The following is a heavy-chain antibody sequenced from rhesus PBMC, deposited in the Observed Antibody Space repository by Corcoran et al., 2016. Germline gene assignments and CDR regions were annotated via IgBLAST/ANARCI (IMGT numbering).Heavy chain of an antibody. V-gene: IGHV3S26*01. CDR3: TRGDSGYYTVEYFEF. D-gene: IGHD3-28*01. CDR1: AFTFSSHV. J-gene: IGHJ1*01. CDR2: ICESGGTI. Sequence: DVQLVESGGGLAKPGGSLRLSCVASAFTFSSHVMHGVRQAPGKVLEWVSVICESGGTINYADSVKGRFTISSDNAQNSVFLQMSSLGAEDTAVYYCTRGDSGYYTVEYFEFWGQGALVTVSS.